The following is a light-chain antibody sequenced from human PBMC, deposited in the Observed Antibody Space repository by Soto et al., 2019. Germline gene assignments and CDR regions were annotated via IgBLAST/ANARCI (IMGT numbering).Light chain of an antibody. CDR2: GHN. Sequence: QSELTQPPSVSGAPGQRVTISCTGSYSNIGAGYEVHWYQQIPGTAPKLLVSGHNNRPSGVPDRFLGSKSGSSASLTIIGLQAEDEADYYCQSVDNSVSGSGVFGGGTKVTVL. J-gene: IGLJ3*02. V-gene: IGLV1-40*01. CDR1: YSNIGAGYE. CDR3: QSVDNSVSGSGV.